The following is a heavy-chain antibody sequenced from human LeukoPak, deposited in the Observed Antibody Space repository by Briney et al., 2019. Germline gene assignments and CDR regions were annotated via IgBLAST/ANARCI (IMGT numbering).Heavy chain of an antibody. V-gene: IGHV3-23*01. CDR1: GFTFSDYA. D-gene: IGHD5-24*01. CDR3: AKGGDGYNYYFDY. Sequence: GGSLSLSCTASGFTFSDYAMCWVRQAPGKGLEWVSGISGSGGSIRYADSVKGRFIISRDNSKNTLYLQMNSLRAEDTAVYYCAKGGDGYNYYFDYWGQETLVTVSS. J-gene: IGHJ4*02. CDR2: ISGSGGSI.